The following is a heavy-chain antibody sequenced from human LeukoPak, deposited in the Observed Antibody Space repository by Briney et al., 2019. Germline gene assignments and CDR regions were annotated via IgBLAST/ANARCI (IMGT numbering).Heavy chain of an antibody. CDR3: ARVYLERLTAGYFDH. CDR1: GFTFSNYG. CDR2: ISDDGRHN. D-gene: IGHD2-8*01. Sequence: GGSLRLSCAASGFTFSNYGMHWVRQAPGRGLEWVAVISDDGRHNYYADSVKGRFTISRDNSKSTLYLQMNSLRGDDSAAYFCARVYLERLTAGYFDHWGQGTQVTVSP. J-gene: IGHJ4*02. V-gene: IGHV3-30*19.